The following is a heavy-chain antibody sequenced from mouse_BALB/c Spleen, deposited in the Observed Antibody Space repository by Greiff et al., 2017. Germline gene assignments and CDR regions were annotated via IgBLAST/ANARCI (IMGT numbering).Heavy chain of an antibody. J-gene: IGHJ4*01. CDR3: ARRVDY. CDR1: GFTFSSYA. CDR2: ISSGGSYT. Sequence: DVMLVESGGGLVKPGGSLKLSCAASGFTFSSYAMSWVRQSPGKRLEWVAEISSGGSYTYYQDTVTGRYTISRDNAKNTLYLEMSSLTAEDTAMDYCARRVDYWGQGTSVTVSS. V-gene: IGHV5-9-4*01.